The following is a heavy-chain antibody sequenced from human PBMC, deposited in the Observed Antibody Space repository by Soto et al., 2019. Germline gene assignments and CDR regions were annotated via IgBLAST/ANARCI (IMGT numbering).Heavy chain of an antibody. J-gene: IGHJ6*02. CDR3: ASGMLVRGAYYMDV. D-gene: IGHD3-10*01. CDR2: TYYRSRWYY. V-gene: IGHV6-1*01. CDR1: GDSVSGYSAG. Sequence: PSQTLSLTCAISGDSVSGYSAGWNWIRQSPSRGLEWLGRTYYRSRWYYDYAGSMKSRTTINADTSKNHFSLQLNSVTPEDTAVYYCASGMLVRGAYYMDVWGQGTTVTVSS.